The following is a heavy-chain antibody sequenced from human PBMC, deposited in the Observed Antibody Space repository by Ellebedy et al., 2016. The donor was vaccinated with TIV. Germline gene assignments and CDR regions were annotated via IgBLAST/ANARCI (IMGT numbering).Heavy chain of an antibody. CDR1: GGPFTHY. CDR2: LSRRGST. V-gene: IGHV4-34*10. CDR3: ARYRYSGDDPHNMDS. D-gene: IGHD5-12*01. Sequence: MPSETLSLTCAVYGGPFTHYWAWIRQSPRRGPEWIGALSRRGSTKYNPSLQSRVTMLVDPSKNQFSLDLRSVTAADVGVYYCARYRYSGDDPHNMDSWGQGT. J-gene: IGHJ1*01.